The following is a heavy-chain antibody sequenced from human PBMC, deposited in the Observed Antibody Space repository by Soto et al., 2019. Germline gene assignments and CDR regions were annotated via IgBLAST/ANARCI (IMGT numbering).Heavy chain of an antibody. CDR1: GGSISSGGYY. V-gene: IGHV4-31*03. Sequence: QVQLQESGPGLVKPSQTLSLTCTVSGGSISSGGYYWSWIRQHPGKGLEWIGYIYYSGSTYYNPSLKSRVTISVDTSKNQFSLKLSSVTAADTAVYYCAREMEKDWLLHAFDIWGQGTMVTVSS. CDR3: AREMEKDWLLHAFDI. CDR2: IYYSGST. D-gene: IGHD3-9*01. J-gene: IGHJ3*02.